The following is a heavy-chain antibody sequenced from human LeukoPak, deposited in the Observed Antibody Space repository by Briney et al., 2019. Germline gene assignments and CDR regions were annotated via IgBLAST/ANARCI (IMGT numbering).Heavy chain of an antibody. CDR2: INYDGSST. CDR1: GFTFSSHW. D-gene: IGHD3-10*01. J-gene: IGHJ4*02. CDR3: ARALVVTSGSLDH. Sequence: PGGSLSLSCAASGFTFSSHWMYWVRQPPGKGLGWVSRINYDGSSTTYADSVKGRFTISRDNANNPLYLQMNSLRAEDTAVYYCARALVVTSGSLDHWGQGTLVTVSS. V-gene: IGHV3-74*01.